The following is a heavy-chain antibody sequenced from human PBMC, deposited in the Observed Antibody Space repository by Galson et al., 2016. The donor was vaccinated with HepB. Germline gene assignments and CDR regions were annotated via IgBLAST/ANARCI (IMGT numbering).Heavy chain of an antibody. Sequence: SVKVSCKASGYTFTPYDIYWVRQAPGQGLEWMGWINPNNGDTMYAQNFRGRVTLTRDTSISTVYMELDSLTSDDTAVYYCARPVNRVGTGYWGQGTLVTVPS. J-gene: IGHJ4*02. V-gene: IGHV1-2*02. D-gene: IGHD1-1*01. CDR3: ARPVNRVGTGY. CDR2: INPNNGDT. CDR1: GYTFTPYD.